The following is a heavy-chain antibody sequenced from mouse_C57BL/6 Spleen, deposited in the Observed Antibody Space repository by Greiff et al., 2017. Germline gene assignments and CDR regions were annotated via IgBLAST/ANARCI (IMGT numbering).Heavy chain of an antibody. J-gene: IGHJ3*01. CDR1: GFNIKDDY. D-gene: IGHD1-1*01. CDR3: TGGLLAWFAY. CDR2: IDPENGDT. V-gene: IGHV14-4*01. Sequence: EVQLVESGAELVRPGASVKLSCTASGFNIKDDYMHWVKQRPEQGLEWIGWIDPENGDTEYASKFQGKATITADTSSNTAYLQLSSLTSEDTAVYYCTGGLLAWFAYWGQGTLVTVSA.